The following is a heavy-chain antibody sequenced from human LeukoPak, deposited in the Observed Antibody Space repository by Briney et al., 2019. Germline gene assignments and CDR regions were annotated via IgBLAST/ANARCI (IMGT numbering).Heavy chain of an antibody. J-gene: IGHJ5*02. CDR1: GGTFSSYA. Sequence: SVKVSCKASGGTFSSYAISWVRQAPGQGLEWMGGIIPIFGTANYAQKFQGRVTITADESTSTAYMELSSLRSEDTAVYYCAGDSSGYYYWFDPWGQGTLVTVSS. CDR2: IIPIFGTA. CDR3: AGDSSGYYYWFDP. V-gene: IGHV1-69*13. D-gene: IGHD3-22*01.